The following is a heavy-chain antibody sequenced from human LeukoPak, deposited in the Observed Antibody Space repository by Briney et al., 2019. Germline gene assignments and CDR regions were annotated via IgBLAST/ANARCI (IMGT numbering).Heavy chain of an antibody. Sequence: ASVKVSCKASGYTFTSYGISWVRQAPGQGLEWMGWISAYNGNTNYAQKLQGGVTMTTDTSTSTAYMELRSLRSDDTAVYYCASTYNPRVYYYYYMDVWGKGTSVTVSS. D-gene: IGHD1-14*01. J-gene: IGHJ6*03. CDR2: ISAYNGNT. V-gene: IGHV1-18*01. CDR3: ASTYNPRVYYYYYMDV. CDR1: GYTFTSYG.